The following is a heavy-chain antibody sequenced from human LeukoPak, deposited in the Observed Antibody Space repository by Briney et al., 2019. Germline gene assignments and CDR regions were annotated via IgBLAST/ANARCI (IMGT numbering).Heavy chain of an antibody. CDR3: AKTWDYYYYYGMDV. V-gene: IGHV3-30*18. J-gene: IGHJ6*02. D-gene: IGHD4/OR15-4a*01. Sequence: GGSLRLSCGASGFTFSNFAMHWVRQAPGKGLEWVAVISYDGSNKYYADSVKGRFTISRDNSKNTLYLQMSSLRAEDTAVYYCAKTWDYYYYYGMDVWGQGTTATVSS. CDR1: GFTFSNFA. CDR2: ISYDGSNK.